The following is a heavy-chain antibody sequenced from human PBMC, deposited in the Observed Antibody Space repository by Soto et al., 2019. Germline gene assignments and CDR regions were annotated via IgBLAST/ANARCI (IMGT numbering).Heavy chain of an antibody. CDR3: ARSNVVVTAADY. CDR1: GGSISSYY. D-gene: IGHD2-21*02. CDR2: IYYSGST. V-gene: IGHV4-59*01. Sequence: SETLSLTCTVSGGSISSYYWSWIRQPPGKGLEWIGYIYYSGSTNYNPSLKSRVTISVDTSKNQFSLKLSSVNAADTAVYYCARSNVVVTAADYWGQGTLVTVSS. J-gene: IGHJ4*02.